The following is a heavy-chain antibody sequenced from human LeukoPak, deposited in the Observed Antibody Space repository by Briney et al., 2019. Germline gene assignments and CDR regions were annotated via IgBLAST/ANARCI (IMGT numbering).Heavy chain of an antibody. Sequence: PSETLSLTCTVSGGSISSSSYYWGWIRQPPGTGLEWIGSIYYSGSTYYNPSLKSRVTISVDTSKNQFSLKLSSVTAADTAVYYCARLPRWGDSWFDPWGQGTLVTVSS. CDR2: IYYSGST. J-gene: IGHJ5*02. V-gene: IGHV4-39*01. D-gene: IGHD2-21*02. CDR1: GGSISSSSYY. CDR3: ARLPRWGDSWFDP.